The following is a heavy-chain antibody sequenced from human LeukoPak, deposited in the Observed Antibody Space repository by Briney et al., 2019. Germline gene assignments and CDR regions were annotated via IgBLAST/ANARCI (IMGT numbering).Heavy chain of an antibody. CDR1: GYTLTELT. J-gene: IGHJ4*02. D-gene: IGHD3-10*01. V-gene: IGHV1-24*01. CDR2: FDPEDGET. CDR3: ATKYYYGSGSYRGEADY. Sequence: ASVKVSCKVSGYTLTELTMRWVRQAPGQGLEWMGGFDPEDGETIYAQKFQGRVNMTEDTSTDTAYMELSSMRSEDTAVYYCATKYYYGSGSYRGEADYWGQGTLVTVSS.